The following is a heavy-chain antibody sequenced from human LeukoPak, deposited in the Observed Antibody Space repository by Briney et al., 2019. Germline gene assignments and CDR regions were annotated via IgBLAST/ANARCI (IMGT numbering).Heavy chain of an antibody. CDR3: AIVDIEDWYFDL. V-gene: IGHV3-48*02. CDR1: GFTFWSDS. CDR2: ISSSGSTI. J-gene: IGHJ2*01. Sequence: QPGGSLRLSCVASGFTFWSDSMNWVRQAPGKGLEWVSYISSSGSTIYYADAVKGRFTISRDNAKNSLYLQMSSLRDEDTAVYYCAIVDIEDWYFDLWGRGTLVTVSS. D-gene: IGHD5-12*01.